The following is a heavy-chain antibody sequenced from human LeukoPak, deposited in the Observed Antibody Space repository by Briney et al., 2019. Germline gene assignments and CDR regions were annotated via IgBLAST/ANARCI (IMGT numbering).Heavy chain of an antibody. D-gene: IGHD3-3*01. CDR3: ARDYDFWSGYAFDI. CDR2: MNPNSGNT. J-gene: IGHJ3*02. Sequence: ASVKVSCKASGYTFTSYDINWVRQATGQGLEWMGWMNPNSGNTGYAQKFQGRVTITRNTSISTAYMELSSLRSEDTAVYYCARDYDFWSGYAFDIWGQGTMVTVSS. CDR1: GYTFTSYD. V-gene: IGHV1-8*03.